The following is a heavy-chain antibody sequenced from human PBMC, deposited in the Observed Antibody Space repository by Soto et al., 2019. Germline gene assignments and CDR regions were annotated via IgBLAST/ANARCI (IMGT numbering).Heavy chain of an antibody. CDR2: ITGDGSTA. CDR3: ARDYGSASIFAY. Sequence: EVQLLESGGGLVQPGGSLRLSCAASGFNFGTDAMTWVRQAPGKGLEWVSSITGDGSTAYYADSVKGRFTISRDNSKNTLSLHMNSLRAEDTAIYFCARDYGSASIFAYWGRGILATVSS. D-gene: IGHD3-16*01. V-gene: IGHV3-23*01. J-gene: IGHJ4*02. CDR1: GFNFGTDA.